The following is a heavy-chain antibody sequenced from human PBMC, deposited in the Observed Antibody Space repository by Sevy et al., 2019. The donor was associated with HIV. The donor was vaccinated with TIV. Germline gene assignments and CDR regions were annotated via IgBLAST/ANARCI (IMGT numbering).Heavy chain of an antibody. D-gene: IGHD2-15*01. CDR1: GFTFSSYA. CDR3: AKGGYCSGGSCYLAAFDI. J-gene: IGHJ3*02. V-gene: IGHV3-23*01. Sequence: GGSLRLSCAASGFTFSSYAMSWVRQAPGKGLEWVSAISGSGGSTYYADSVKGRFTISRDNSKNTLYLQMNSLRAEDTAVYYGAKGGYCSGGSCYLAAFDIWGQGTMVTVSS. CDR2: ISGSGGST.